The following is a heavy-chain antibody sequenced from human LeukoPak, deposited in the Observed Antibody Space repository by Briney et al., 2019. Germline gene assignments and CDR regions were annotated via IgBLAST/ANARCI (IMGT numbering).Heavy chain of an antibody. CDR1: GFTFSSYS. Sequence: GSLRLSCAASGFTFSSYSMNWVRQAPGKGLEWVPSISSSSSYIYYADSVKGRFTISRDNAKNSLYLQMNSLRAEDTAVYYCARETQYSSGWYLEGGFDPWGQGTLVTVSS. CDR3: ARETQYSSGWYLEGGFDP. J-gene: IGHJ5*02. D-gene: IGHD6-19*01. CDR2: ISSSSSYI. V-gene: IGHV3-21*01.